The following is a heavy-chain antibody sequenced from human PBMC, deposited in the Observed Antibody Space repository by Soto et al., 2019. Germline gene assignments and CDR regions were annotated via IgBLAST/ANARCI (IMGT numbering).Heavy chain of an antibody. V-gene: IGHV4-59*01. CDR2: IYYSGST. D-gene: IGHD2-21*02. CDR1: GGSISSYY. Sequence: PSETLSLTCTVSGGSISSYYWSWIRQPPGKGLEWIGYIYYSGSTNYNPSLKSRVTISVDTSKNQFSLKLSSVTAADTAVYYCARSYCGGDCYFNWFDPWGQGTLVTVSS. CDR3: ARSYCGGDCYFNWFDP. J-gene: IGHJ5*02.